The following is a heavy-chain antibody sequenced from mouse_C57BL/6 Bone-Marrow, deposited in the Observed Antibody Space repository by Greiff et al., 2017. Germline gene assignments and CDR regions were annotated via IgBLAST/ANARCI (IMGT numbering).Heavy chain of an antibody. CDR1: GFSLTSYG. CDR3: AKRHYYGSSSWFAY. V-gene: IGHV2-5*01. CDR2: IWRGGST. D-gene: IGHD1-1*01. J-gene: IGHJ3*01. Sequence: QVQLKESGPGLVQPSQSLSITCTVSGFSLTSYGVHWVRQSPGKGLEWLGVIWRGGSTDYNAAFMSRLSITKDNSKSQVFFKMNSLQADDTAIYYYAKRHYYGSSSWFAYWGQGTLVTVSA.